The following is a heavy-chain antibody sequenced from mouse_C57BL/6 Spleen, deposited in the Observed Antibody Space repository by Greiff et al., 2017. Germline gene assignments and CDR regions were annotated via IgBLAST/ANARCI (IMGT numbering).Heavy chain of an antibody. J-gene: IGHJ1*03. CDR2: INPNNGGT. Sequence: VQLKESGPELVKPGASVKIPCKASGYTFTDYNMDWVKQSHGKSLEWIGDINPNNGGTIYNQKFKGKATLTVDKSSSTAYMELRSLTSEDTAVYYCARSPPHYYGSSHWYFDVWGTGTTVTVSS. CDR3: ARSPPHYYGSSHWYFDV. CDR1: GYTFTDYN. V-gene: IGHV1-18*01. D-gene: IGHD1-1*01.